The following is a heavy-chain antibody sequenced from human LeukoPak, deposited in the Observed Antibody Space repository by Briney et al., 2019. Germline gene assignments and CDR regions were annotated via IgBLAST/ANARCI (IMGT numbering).Heavy chain of an antibody. CDR2: ISSAGTT. CDR1: GFTVSSSY. Sequence: GGSLRLCCAASGFTVSSSYMSWVRQAPGKGLEWVSIISSAGTTYYADSVKGRFTISRDNSKNTVYLQVNSLRDEDTAVYYCARDLEAANTYYFDYWGQGTMVTVSS. CDR3: ARDLEAANTYYFDY. D-gene: IGHD6-13*01. J-gene: IGHJ4*02. V-gene: IGHV3-66*01.